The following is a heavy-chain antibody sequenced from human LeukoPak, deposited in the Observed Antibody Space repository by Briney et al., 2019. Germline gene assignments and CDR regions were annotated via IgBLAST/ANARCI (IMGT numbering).Heavy chain of an antibody. CDR1: GFTFSSYW. J-gene: IGHJ3*02. CDR3: ARRGYCSSTSCYAFDI. Sequence: GGSLRLSCAASGFTFSSYWMSWVRQAPGKGLEWVANINQDGSEKYYVDSVKGRFTISRDNAKNSLYLQMNSLRAKDTAVYYCARRGYCSSTSCYAFDIWGQGTMVTVSS. D-gene: IGHD2-2*01. V-gene: IGHV3-7*01. CDR2: INQDGSEK.